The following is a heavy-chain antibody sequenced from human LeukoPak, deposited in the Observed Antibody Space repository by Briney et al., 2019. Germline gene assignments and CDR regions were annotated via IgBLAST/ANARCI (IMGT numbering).Heavy chain of an antibody. Sequence: SETLSLTCAVYGGSFSGYYWSWIRQPPGKGLEWIGYIYHSGSTYYNPSLKSRVTISVDRSKNQFSLKLSSVTAADTAVYYCARDAPSGSYYDYWGQGTLVTVSS. D-gene: IGHD1-26*01. CDR2: IYHSGST. CDR1: GGSFSGYY. J-gene: IGHJ4*02. V-gene: IGHV4-34*01. CDR3: ARDAPSGSYYDY.